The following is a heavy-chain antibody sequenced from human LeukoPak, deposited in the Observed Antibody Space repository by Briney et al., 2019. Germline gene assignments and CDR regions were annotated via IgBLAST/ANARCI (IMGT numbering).Heavy chain of an antibody. Sequence: PGGSLRLSCAASGFTVSSNYMSWVRQAPGKGLEWVANIKQDGSEKYYVDSVKGRFTISRDNAKNSLYLQMNSLRTEDTAMYYCARGPTRANSSDYWGQGTLVTVSS. D-gene: IGHD2/OR15-2a*01. CDR3: ARGPTRANSSDY. V-gene: IGHV3-7*01. CDR1: GFTVSSNY. J-gene: IGHJ4*02. CDR2: IKQDGSEK.